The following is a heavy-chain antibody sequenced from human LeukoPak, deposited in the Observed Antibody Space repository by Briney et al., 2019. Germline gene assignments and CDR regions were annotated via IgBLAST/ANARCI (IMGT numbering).Heavy chain of an antibody. V-gene: IGHV5-51*01. CDR2: IYPGDSDT. D-gene: IGHD5-24*01. Sequence: GESLKISCKGSGYSFTSYWIGWVRQMPGKGLEWMGIIYPGDSDTRYSPSFQGQVTISADKSISTAYLQWSSLKASDTAMYYCARHAFSDGYNIASDYWGQGTLVTVSS. J-gene: IGHJ4*02. CDR1: GYSFTSYW. CDR3: ARHAFSDGYNIASDY.